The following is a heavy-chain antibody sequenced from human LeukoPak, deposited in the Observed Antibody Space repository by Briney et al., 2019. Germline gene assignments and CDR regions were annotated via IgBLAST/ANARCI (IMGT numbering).Heavy chain of an antibody. CDR2: IGTAGDT. J-gene: IGHJ4*02. CDR3: ARVAKERVGGVYYFDY. V-gene: IGHV3-13*01. Sequence: PGGSLRLSSAASGFTFSDYDMHWVRQATGKGLEWVSAIGTAGDTYYTGSVKGRFTISRENAKNSLYLQMNSLRAGDTAVHYCARVAKERVGGVYYFDYWGQGTLVTVSS. CDR1: GFTFSDYD. D-gene: IGHD1-1*01.